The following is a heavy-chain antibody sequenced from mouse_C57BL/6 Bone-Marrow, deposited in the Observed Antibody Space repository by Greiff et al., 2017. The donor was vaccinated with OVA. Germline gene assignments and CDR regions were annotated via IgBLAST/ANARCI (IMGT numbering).Heavy chain of an antibody. Sequence: QVQLQQSGAELARPGASVKLSCKASGYTFTSYGISWVKQRPGQGLEWIGEIYPRSGNTYYNEKFKGKATLTADKSSRTAYMALRSLTSEDSAVYVCSRRGDCYRFAYWGQGTLVTVSA. CDR1: GYTFTSYG. D-gene: IGHD2-3*01. CDR3: SRRGDCYRFAY. V-gene: IGHV1-81*01. CDR2: IYPRSGNT. J-gene: IGHJ3*01.